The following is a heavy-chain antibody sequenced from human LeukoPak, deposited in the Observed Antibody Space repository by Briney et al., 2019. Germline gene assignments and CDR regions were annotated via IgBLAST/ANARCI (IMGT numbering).Heavy chain of an antibody. CDR2: IKQDGSEK. V-gene: IGHV3-7*01. Sequence: GGSLRLSCAASGFTFNSYWMSWVRQAPGKGLEWVANIKQDGSEKYYVDSVKGRLTISRDNAKNSLYLQMNSLRAEDTAVYYCARVGWYYYGSGSYYWDYYYYYYMDVWGKGTTVTISS. CDR1: GFTFNSYW. J-gene: IGHJ6*03. CDR3: ARVGWYYYGSGSYYWDYYYYYYMDV. D-gene: IGHD3-10*01.